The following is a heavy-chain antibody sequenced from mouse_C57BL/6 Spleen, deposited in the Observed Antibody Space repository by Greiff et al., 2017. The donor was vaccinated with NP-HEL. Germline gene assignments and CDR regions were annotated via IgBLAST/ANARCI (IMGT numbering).Heavy chain of an antibody. Sequence: EVKLMESGGGLVKPGGSLKLSCAASGFTFSSYAMSWVRQTPEKRLEWVATISDGGSYTYYPDNVKGRFTISRDNAKTNLYLQLSHLKSEDTAMYYCARGGYYGSSLAYWGQGTLVTVSA. CDR1: GFTFSSYA. V-gene: IGHV5-4*03. CDR2: ISDGGSYT. D-gene: IGHD1-1*01. CDR3: ARGGYYGSSLAY. J-gene: IGHJ3*01.